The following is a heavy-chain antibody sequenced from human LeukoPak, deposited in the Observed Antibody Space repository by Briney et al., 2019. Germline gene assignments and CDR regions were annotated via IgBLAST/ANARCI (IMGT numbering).Heavy chain of an antibody. V-gene: IGHV1-18*01. CDR2: ISAYNGNT. J-gene: IGHJ6*03. D-gene: IGHD3-3*01. Sequence: ASVKASCKASGYTFTSYGISWVRQAPGQGLEWMGWISAYNGNTNYAQKLQGRVTMTTDTSTSTAYMELRSLRPDDTAVYYCARSSQRAVVPTKHYDFWSGYPGYMDVWGKGTTVTVSS. CDR3: ARSSQRAVVPTKHYDFWSGYPGYMDV. CDR1: GYTFTSYG.